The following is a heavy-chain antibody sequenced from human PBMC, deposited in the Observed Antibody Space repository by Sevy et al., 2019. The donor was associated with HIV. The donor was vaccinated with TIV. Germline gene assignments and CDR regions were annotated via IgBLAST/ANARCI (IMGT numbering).Heavy chain of an antibody. Sequence: ASVKVSCKVSGYTLTKLSIHWVRQAPGKGLEWMGNSDPQHGETIYAQNFQVRVTMTEDTSRDTAFMELSSLTSEDTALYYCAIVGLTYFSGSHAYQRDWFDPWGQGTLVTVSS. CDR2: SDPQHGET. CDR1: GYTLTKLS. D-gene: IGHD2-15*01. J-gene: IGHJ5*02. V-gene: IGHV1-24*01. CDR3: AIVGLTYFSGSHAYQRDWFDP.